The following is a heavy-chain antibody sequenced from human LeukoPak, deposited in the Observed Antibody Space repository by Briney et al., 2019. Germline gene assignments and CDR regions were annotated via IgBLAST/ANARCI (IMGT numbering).Heavy chain of an antibody. CDR1: GYTFTSYG. J-gene: IGHJ5*02. CDR2: ISAYNGNT. Sequence: GASVKVSCKASGYTFTSYGISWVRQAPGQGLEWMGWISAYNGNTNYAQKLQGRVTMTTDTSTSTAYMELRSLRSDDTAVYYCARSHPPKTHSGYYLETTYNWFDPWGQGTLVTVSS. V-gene: IGHV1-18*01. D-gene: IGHD3-22*01. CDR3: ARSHPPKTHSGYYLETTYNWFDP.